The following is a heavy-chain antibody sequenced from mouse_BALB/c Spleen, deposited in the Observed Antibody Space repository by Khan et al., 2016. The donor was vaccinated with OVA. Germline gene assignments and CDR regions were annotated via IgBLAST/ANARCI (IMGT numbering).Heavy chain of an antibody. D-gene: IGHD2-10*01. Sequence: VQLQESGPGLVAPSQSLSITCTISGFSLTNYGIHWVRQPPGKGLEWLVVIWSDGSTTSNSALKSRLTISKDNSKSQVFLKMNSLQTDDTGMYFCARQPYYHYNIMDYWGQGTSVTVSS. CDR1: GFSLTNYG. J-gene: IGHJ4*01. V-gene: IGHV2-6-1*01. CDR3: ARQPYYHYNIMDY. CDR2: IWSDGST.